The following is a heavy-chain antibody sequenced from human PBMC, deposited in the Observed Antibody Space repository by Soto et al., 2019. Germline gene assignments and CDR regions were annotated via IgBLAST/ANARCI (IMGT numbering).Heavy chain of an antibody. CDR3: AREDGYRGGDAFDI. D-gene: IGHD5-12*01. CDR2: IYSGGST. CDR1: GLTVSSNY. Sequence: GESLKISCAASGLTVSSNYMSWVRQAPGKGLEWVSVIYSGGSTYYADSVKGRFTISRDNSKNTLYLQMNSLRAEDTAVYYCAREDGYRGGDAFDIWGQGTMVTVSS. V-gene: IGHV3-66*01. J-gene: IGHJ3*02.